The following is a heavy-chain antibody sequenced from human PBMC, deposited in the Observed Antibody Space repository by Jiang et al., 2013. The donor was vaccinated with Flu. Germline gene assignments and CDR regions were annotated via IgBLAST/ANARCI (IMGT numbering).Heavy chain of an antibody. CDR3: AREGYYFDSAGSPRSHGLDV. CDR1: AYSFTKYA. D-gene: IGHD3-22*01. J-gene: IGHJ6*01. V-gene: IGHV7-4-1*02. Sequence: QSGSELKKPGASVKVSCKASAYSFTKYALTWVRQAPGQGLEWMGWINTETGDPTYAQAFTGRFVFSSDTSVSTAYLHISGLKAEDTAILLCAREGYYFDSAGSPRSHGLDVWGTKGPRSPSPQ. CDR2: INTETGDP.